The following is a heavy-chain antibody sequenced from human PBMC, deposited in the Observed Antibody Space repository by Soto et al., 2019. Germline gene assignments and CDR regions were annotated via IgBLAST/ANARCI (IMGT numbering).Heavy chain of an antibody. CDR3: ARLPKGSLVTA. CDR2: ISSSSDKT. J-gene: IGHJ5*02. CDR1: GFSFSDYS. V-gene: IGHV3-48*02. D-gene: IGHD2-21*02. Sequence: PGGSLRLSCIASGFSFSDYSMNWVRQAPGKGLQWVSYISSSSDKTYYADSVKGRFTVSRDNAKSALFLEMNSLRDDDTATYYCARLPKGSLVTAWGQGTRVTVSS.